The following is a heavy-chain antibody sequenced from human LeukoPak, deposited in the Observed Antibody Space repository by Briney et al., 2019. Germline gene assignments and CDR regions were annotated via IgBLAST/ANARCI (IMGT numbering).Heavy chain of an antibody. V-gene: IGHV3-74*01. J-gene: IGHJ5*02. CDR1: GITFGTNW. CDR2: INSDGGGA. Sequence: GGPLKLPWEASGITFGTNWSNWVRQGPGKGLVWFSRINSDGGGAIYADSVKGRFTVSRDNAENTLYLQMNSLRAEDTAVSYCARDVPHNWFDTWGQGTLVTVSS. CDR3: ARDVPHNWFDT.